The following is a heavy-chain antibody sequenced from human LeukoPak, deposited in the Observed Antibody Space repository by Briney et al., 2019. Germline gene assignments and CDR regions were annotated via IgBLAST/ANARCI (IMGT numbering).Heavy chain of an antibody. CDR1: GLSISNDW. CDR3: TLIQGWGSGSYYRDF. D-gene: IGHD3-10*01. J-gene: IGHJ4*02. V-gene: IGHV3-15*01. Sequence: GSPRLSCAASGLSISNDWMSWVRQAPGKGLEWVARVKSKSAGETTDYAAPVKGRFTISRDDSKNTLYLQMNSLKTEDTAVYYCTLIQGWGSGSYYRDFWGQGTLVTVSS. CDR2: VKSKSAGETT.